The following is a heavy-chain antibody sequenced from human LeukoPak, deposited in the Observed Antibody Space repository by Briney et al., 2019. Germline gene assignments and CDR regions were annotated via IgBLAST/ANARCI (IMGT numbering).Heavy chain of an antibody. Sequence: ASVKVSCRASGYTFTSYGISWVRQAPGQGLEWMGWISAYNGNTNYAQKLQGRVTMTTDTSTSTAYMELRSLRSDDTAVCYCARDRWTYYYDSSGLQRDYWGQGTLVTVSS. CDR2: ISAYNGNT. J-gene: IGHJ4*02. V-gene: IGHV1-18*01. CDR1: GYTFTSYG. D-gene: IGHD3-22*01. CDR3: ARDRWTYYYDSSGLQRDY.